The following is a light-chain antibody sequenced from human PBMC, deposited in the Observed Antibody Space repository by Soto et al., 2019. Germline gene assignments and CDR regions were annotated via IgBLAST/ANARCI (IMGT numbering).Light chain of an antibody. V-gene: IGKV3-20*01. CDR2: AAS. CDR1: QSVTSTH. Sequence: EIVLTQSPGTLSLSPGERATLSCRASQSVTSTHLAWYQQKPGQAPRLLIYAASSRATSIPDRFSGSGSGTGFTLTISRLEPEDFAVYYCQQYGSSPWTFGQGTKVEIK. J-gene: IGKJ1*01. CDR3: QQYGSSPWT.